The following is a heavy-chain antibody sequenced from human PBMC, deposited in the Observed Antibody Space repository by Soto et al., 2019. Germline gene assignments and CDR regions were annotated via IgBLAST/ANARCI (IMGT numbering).Heavy chain of an antibody. D-gene: IGHD2-21*01. J-gene: IGHJ4*02. CDR3: ARTLGPRGTGSDGSDFRWTIDC. CDR1: GASIGTSNW. Sequence: PSETLSLTCAVSGASIGTSNWWSWVRQSPGKGLEWIGEIHDSGSTESNPSLKSRVTISLDKSKNQFSLNVSSVTAADTAVYFCARTLGPRGTGSDGSDFRWTIDCWGQGTLVTVSS. CDR2: IHDSGST. V-gene: IGHV4-4*02.